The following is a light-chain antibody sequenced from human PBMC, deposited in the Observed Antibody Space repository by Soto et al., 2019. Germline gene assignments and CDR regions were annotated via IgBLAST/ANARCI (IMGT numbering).Light chain of an antibody. CDR3: QQSYSVPIT. V-gene: IGKV1-39*01. J-gene: IGKJ5*01. CDR2: AAS. CDR1: QSIEIH. Sequence: DIQMTQTPSSLSASVGDRVTITVGASQSIEIHLNWYQQKPGKAPKFLIHAASSLQSGVPSRFSGSGSGTDFTLIINSLQPEDFATYYCQQSYSVPITFGQGTRLEI.